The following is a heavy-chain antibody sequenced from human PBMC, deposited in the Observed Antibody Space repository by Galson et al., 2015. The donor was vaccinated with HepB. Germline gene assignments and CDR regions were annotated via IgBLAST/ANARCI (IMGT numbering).Heavy chain of an antibody. CDR3: AKDRRPEWELPWFDP. D-gene: IGHD1-26*01. J-gene: IGHJ5*02. CDR2: ISWNSDNI. CDR1: GFTFDDYA. V-gene: IGHV3-9*01. Sequence: SLRLSCATSGFTFDDYAMHWVRHVPGKGLEWVSGISWNSDNIAYADSVKGRFTVSRDNAKNSLYLQMNSLRTEDTALYYCAKDRRPEWELPWFDPWGQGTLVTVSS.